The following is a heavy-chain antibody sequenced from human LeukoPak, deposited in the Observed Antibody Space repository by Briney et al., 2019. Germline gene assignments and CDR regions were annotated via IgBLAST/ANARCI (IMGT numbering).Heavy chain of an antibody. J-gene: IGHJ4*02. D-gene: IGHD1-26*01. Sequence: GGSLRLSCAASGFTFSSCAMSWVRQAPGKGLEWVSTIIDSGNSIYYADSAEGRFTISRDNSENTLYLQMNSLRAGDTAVYYCAKDPIFSGSYGVFDYWGLGTLVTVSS. CDR2: IIDSGNSI. CDR1: GFTFSSCA. CDR3: AKDPIFSGSYGVFDY. V-gene: IGHV3-23*01.